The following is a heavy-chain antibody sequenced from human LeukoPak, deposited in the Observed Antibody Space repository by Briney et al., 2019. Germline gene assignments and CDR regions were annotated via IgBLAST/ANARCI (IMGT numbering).Heavy chain of an antibody. V-gene: IGHV3-49*03. CDR2: IRSKAYGGTT. J-gene: IGHJ4*02. CDR3: TRAVYGGNVHFDY. Sequence: PGGSLRLSCTASGFTFGDYAMSWFRQAPGKGLEWVGFIRSKAYGGTTEYAASVKGRFTISRDDSKSIAYLQMNSLKTEDTAVYYCTRAVYGGNVHFDYWGQGTLVTVSS. D-gene: IGHD4-23*01. CDR1: GFTFGDYA.